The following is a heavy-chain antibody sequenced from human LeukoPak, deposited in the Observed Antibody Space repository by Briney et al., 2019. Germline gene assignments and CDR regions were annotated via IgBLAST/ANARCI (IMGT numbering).Heavy chain of an antibody. J-gene: IGHJ5*02. CDR1: GGSFSGYY. CDR3: ARGRSWCGDWFDP. Sequence: PSETLSLTCAVYGGSFSGYYWSWIRQPPGKGLEWIGEINHSGSTNYNPSLKSRVTISVDTSKNQFSLKLSSVTAADTAVYYCARGRSWCGDWFDPWGQGTLVTVSS. D-gene: IGHD6-13*01. V-gene: IGHV4-34*01. CDR2: INHSGST.